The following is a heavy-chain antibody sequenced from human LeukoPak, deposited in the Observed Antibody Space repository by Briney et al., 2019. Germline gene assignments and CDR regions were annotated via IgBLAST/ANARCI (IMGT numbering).Heavy chain of an antibody. D-gene: IGHD2-2*02. CDR3: AKHHCSSTSCYRVFDF. V-gene: IGHV3-23*01. CDR1: GFTFRSDA. CDR2: ISGSGGTT. Sequence: GGSLRLSCAASGFTFRSDAMSWVRQAPGKGLEWGSGISGSGGTTYYADSVKGRFTISRDNSKNTLYLQMNSLRAEDTAVYYCAKHHCSSTSCYRVFDFWGQGTLVTVSS. J-gene: IGHJ4*02.